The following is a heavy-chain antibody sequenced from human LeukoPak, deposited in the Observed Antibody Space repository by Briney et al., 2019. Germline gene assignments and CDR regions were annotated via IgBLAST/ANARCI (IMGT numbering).Heavy chain of an antibody. CDR1: GFTFSSYW. Sequence: GGSLRLSCVASGFTFSSYWMHWVRQTPGKGLVWVSHISSDGSTTSYAGSVKGRFAISRDNAKNTLYLQMNSLRAEDTAVYYCSSSSYYHYYMDVWGIGTTVTASS. D-gene: IGHD6-6*01. V-gene: IGHV3-74*01. J-gene: IGHJ6*03. CDR2: ISSDGSTT. CDR3: SSSSYYHYYMDV.